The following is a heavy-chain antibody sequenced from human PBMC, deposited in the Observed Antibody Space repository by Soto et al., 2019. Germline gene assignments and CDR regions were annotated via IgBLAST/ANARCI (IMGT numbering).Heavy chain of an antibody. D-gene: IGHD6-19*01. J-gene: IGHJ4*02. CDR3: ARSFGWYAIDD. Sequence: QMQLQESGPGLVKPSETLSLTCAVSSASIITEQRWTWVRQPPGKGLEWIGEIHHSGSTNNNPSLTSRVTMSVDKSKNQFSLNLNSVTAADTALYYCARSFGWYAIDDWGQGTLVIVSS. V-gene: IGHV4-4*02. CDR2: IHHSGST. CDR1: SASIITEQR.